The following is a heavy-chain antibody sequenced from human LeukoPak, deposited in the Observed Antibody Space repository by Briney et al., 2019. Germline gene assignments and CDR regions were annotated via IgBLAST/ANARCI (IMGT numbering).Heavy chain of an antibody. V-gene: IGHV1-46*01. CDR3: ASATRGSGRSYYFDY. CDR1: GYTFTSYY. J-gene: IGHJ4*02. D-gene: IGHD3-10*01. CDR2: INPSGGST. Sequence: ASVKVSCKASGYTFTSYYMHWVRQAPGQGLEWMGIINPSGGSTSYAQKSQGRVTMTRDTSTSTVYMELSSLRSEDTAVYYCASATRGSGRSYYFDYWGQGTLVTVSS.